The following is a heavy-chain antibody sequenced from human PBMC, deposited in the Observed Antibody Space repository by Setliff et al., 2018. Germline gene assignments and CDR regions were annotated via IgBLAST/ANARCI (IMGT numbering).Heavy chain of an antibody. CDR1: GFTYNNDW. CDR3: AKPQVELRWGFES. Sequence: PGGSLRLSCGASGFTYNNDWVSWVRQAPGKGLEWLASINPDGSEKYYVDSVKGRFTISRDNAKNSLSLQMTSLRAEDTAVYYCAKPQVELRWGFESWGQGTPVTVSS. D-gene: IGHD1-7*01. J-gene: IGHJ4*02. V-gene: IGHV3-7*03. CDR2: INPDGSEK.